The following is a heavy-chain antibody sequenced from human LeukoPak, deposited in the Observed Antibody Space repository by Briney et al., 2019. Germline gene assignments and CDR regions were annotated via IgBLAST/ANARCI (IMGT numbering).Heavy chain of an antibody. D-gene: IGHD1-7*01. CDR1: GFTFSSYN. Sequence: GGSLRLSCTASGFTFSSYNMNWVRQTPGKGLEWLSYISGSSGTIYYADSVKGRFTISGDNAKNSLDLQMNSLRDEDTALYYCARVANSNYYFDCWGQGTLVTVSS. CDR2: ISGSSGTI. V-gene: IGHV3-48*02. CDR3: ARVANSNYYFDC. J-gene: IGHJ4*02.